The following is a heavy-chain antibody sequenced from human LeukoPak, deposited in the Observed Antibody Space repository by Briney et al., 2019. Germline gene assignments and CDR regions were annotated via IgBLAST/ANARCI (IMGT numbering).Heavy chain of an antibody. Sequence: GGSLRLSCAASGFTFRNAWMSWVRQAPGRGLEWVGCIKSNTDGGTADYAAPVEGRFSISRDDSKNTMYLQMNSLKTEDTAVYYCASELGNFDYWGQGTLVTVSS. J-gene: IGHJ4*02. D-gene: IGHD7-27*01. CDR1: GFTFRNAW. CDR2: IKSNTDGGTA. CDR3: ASELGNFDY. V-gene: IGHV3-15*01.